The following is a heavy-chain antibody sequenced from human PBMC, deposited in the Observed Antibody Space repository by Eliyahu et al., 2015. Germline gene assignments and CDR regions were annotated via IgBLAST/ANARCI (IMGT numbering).Heavy chain of an antibody. CDR3: ARDPSFNSGYYDY. D-gene: IGHD6-19*01. V-gene: IGHV4-4*07. CDR1: GGXISRYY. J-gene: IGHJ4*02. CDR2: IYSSGST. Sequence: QVQLQESGPGLVKPSETLSLTCTVSGGXISRYYWXWIRHPAGKGLEWIGRIYSSGSTNYNPSLKSRVTMSVDTSKNQFSLKMSSVTAADTAVYYCARDPSFNSGYYDYWGQGTLVTVSS.